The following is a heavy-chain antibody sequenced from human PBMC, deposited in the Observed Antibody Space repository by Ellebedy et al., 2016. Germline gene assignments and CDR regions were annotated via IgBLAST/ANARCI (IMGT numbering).Heavy chain of an antibody. CDR1: GFTFSSYS. J-gene: IGHJ4*02. CDR2: ISSSSSYI. V-gene: IGHV3-21*01. D-gene: IGHD5-12*01. CDR3: ARDSGSGVVANSLYLDY. Sequence: GGSLRLSCAASGFTFSSYSISWVRQAPGKGLEWVSSISSSSSYIYYADSVKGRFTISRDNAKISLYLQMNSLRAEDTAMYYCARDSGSGVVANSLYLDYWGQGNLVTVSS.